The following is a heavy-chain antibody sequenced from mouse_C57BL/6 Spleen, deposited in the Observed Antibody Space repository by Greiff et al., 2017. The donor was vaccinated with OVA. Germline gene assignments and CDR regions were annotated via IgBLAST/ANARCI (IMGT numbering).Heavy chain of an antibody. CDR2: IDPETGGT. J-gene: IGHJ4*01. V-gene: IGHV1-15*01. CDR1: GYTFTDYE. D-gene: IGHD2-4*01. CDR3: TRYDYALYAMDY. Sequence: ESGAELVRPGASVTLSCKASGYTFTDYEMHWVKQTPVHGLEWIGAIDPETGGTAYNQKFKGKAILTADKSSSTAYMELRSLTSEDSAVYYCTRYDYALYAMDYWGQGTSVTVSS.